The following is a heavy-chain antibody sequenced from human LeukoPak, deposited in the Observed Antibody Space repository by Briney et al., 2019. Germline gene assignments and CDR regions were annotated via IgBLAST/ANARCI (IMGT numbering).Heavy chain of an antibody. CDR1: GFTFSNYE. D-gene: IGHD3-22*01. Sequence: GGSLRLSCAASGFTFSNYEMNWVRQAPGEGLEWVANMRGDGSREYYLDSVKGRFTISRDNAKNSLYLQMSSLRADDTAVYYCVRNANYYDRSNYYDVLDIWGQGTMVTVSS. CDR2: MRGDGSRE. CDR3: VRNANYYDRSNYYDVLDI. J-gene: IGHJ3*02. V-gene: IGHV3-7*01.